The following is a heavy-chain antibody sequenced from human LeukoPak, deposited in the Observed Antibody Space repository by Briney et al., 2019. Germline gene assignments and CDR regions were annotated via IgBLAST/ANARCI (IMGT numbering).Heavy chain of an antibody. D-gene: IGHD6-13*01. CDR3: ARDRQAAGTYYFDY. V-gene: IGHV3-21*01. Sequence: GGSLRLSCAASRFTLSSYSMNWVRQAPGKGLEWVSSISSSSSYIYYADSVKGRFSISRDNAKNSLYLQMNSLRAEDTAVYYCARDRQAAGTYYFDYWGQGTLVTVSS. CDR1: RFTLSSYS. J-gene: IGHJ4*02. CDR2: ISSSSSYI.